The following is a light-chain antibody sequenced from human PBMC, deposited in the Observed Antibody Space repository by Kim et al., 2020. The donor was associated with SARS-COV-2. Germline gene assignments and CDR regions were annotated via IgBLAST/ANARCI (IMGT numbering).Light chain of an antibody. CDR2: DVH. CDR3: SSYTSTSTLF. CDR1: SSDICNYNY. Sequence: GQPITISCTGTSSDICNYNYVSWYQQHPGKAPRLMIFDVHTRPSGVSTRFSGSKSGNTASLTISGLQAADEAEYFCSSYTSTSTLFFGGGTQLTVL. V-gene: IGLV2-14*03. J-gene: IGLJ2*01.